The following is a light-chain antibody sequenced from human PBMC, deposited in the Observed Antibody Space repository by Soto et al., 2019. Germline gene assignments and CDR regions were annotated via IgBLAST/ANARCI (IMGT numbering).Light chain of an antibody. J-gene: IGKJ5*01. CDR2: DAS. CDR3: RQYDDLPIT. Sequence: DIQMTQSPSSLSASVGDRVTITCQASQDITNYLNWYQQKPGNAPKLLIYDASNLETGARSRFSGSGSGTDFSFTISSLQPEDIATYYCRQYDDLPITFGQGTRLEIK. V-gene: IGKV1-33*01. CDR1: QDITNY.